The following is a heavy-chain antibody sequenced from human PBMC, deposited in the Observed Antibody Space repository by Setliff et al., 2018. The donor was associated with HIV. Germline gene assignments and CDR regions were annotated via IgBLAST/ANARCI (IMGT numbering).Heavy chain of an antibody. CDR3: ARGRGPMGGDAFDV. CDR2: IYTSGST. D-gene: IGHD3-10*01. J-gene: IGHJ3*01. V-gene: IGHV4-61*02. Sequence: SETLSLTCVVSNGSIYSGSYYWSWIRQPAGKGLEWIGRIYTSGSTNYNPSLKNRVAISVDTSKNQFSLKLTSVTAADTTVYYCARGRGPMGGDAFDVWGRGTMVTVSS. CDR1: NGSIYSGSYY.